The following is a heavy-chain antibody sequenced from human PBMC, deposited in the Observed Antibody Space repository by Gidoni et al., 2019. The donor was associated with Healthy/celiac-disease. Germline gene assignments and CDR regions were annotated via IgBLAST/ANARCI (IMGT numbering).Heavy chain of an antibody. V-gene: IGHV2-70*01. CDR3: ARSTPTFLGYCSGGSCTDY. D-gene: IGHD2-15*01. Sequence: QVTLRESGPALVTPTQTLTLTCTFSGFSLSTSGMCVSWIRQPPGKALEWLALIDWDDDKYYSTSLKTRLTISKDTSKNQVVLTMTNMDPVDTATYYCARSTPTFLGYCSGGSCTDYWGQGTLVTVSS. CDR1: GFSLSTSGMC. J-gene: IGHJ4*02. CDR2: IDWDDDK.